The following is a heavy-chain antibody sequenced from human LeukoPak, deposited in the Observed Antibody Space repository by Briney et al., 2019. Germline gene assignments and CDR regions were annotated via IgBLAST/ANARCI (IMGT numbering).Heavy chain of an antibody. D-gene: IGHD5-18*01. CDR1: GGSFSGYY. CDR3: ARAPIQLWRPVWFDP. V-gene: IGHV4-34*01. CDR2: INHSGST. Sequence: PSETLSLTRAVYGGSFSGYYWSWIRQPPGKGLEWIGEINHSGSTNYNPSLKSRVTISVDTSKNQFSLKLSPVTAADTAVYYCARAPIQLWRPVWFDPWGQGTLVTVSS. J-gene: IGHJ5*02.